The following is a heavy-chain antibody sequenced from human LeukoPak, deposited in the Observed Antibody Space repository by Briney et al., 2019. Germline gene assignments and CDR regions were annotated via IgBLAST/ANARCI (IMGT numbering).Heavy chain of an antibody. J-gene: IGHJ4*02. CDR1: GYTFTSYG. CDR2: ISGYSGNT. V-gene: IGHV1-18*01. CDR3: ARDIATVVHQD. D-gene: IGHD2-15*01. Sequence: ASVKVSCKASGYTFTSYGISWVRQAPGQGLEWMGWISGYSGNTNYVQKFQGRVTMTTVRSTTTAYMELRSLRSDDTAMYYCARDIATVVHQDWGQGTLVTVSS.